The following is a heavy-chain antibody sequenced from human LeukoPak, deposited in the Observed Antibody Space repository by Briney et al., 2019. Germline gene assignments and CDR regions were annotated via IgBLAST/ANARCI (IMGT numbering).Heavy chain of an antibody. V-gene: IGHV3-23*01. CDR1: GFTFSSYA. J-gene: IGHJ4*02. Sequence: GGSLRLSCAASGFTFSSYAMSWVRQAPGKGLEWVSAISGSGGSTYYADSVKGRFTISRDNPKNTLYLQMNSLRAEDTAVYYCAKDSGSYTLRFDYWGQGTLVTVSS. CDR3: AKDSGSYTLRFDY. D-gene: IGHD1-26*01. CDR2: ISGSGGST.